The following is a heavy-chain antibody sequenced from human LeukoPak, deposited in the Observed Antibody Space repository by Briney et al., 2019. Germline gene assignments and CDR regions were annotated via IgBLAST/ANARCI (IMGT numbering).Heavy chain of an antibody. CDR1: GGSINYYY. V-gene: IGHV4-4*07. CDR2: IYTSGST. Sequence: PSETLSLTCAVSGGSINYYYWNWIRQPAGKGLEWIGRIYTSGSTNYNPSLKSRVTMSVDTSKNQSSLKLSSVTAADTAVYYCAREKSSGWYVDYWGQGTLVTVSS. J-gene: IGHJ4*02. CDR3: AREKSSGWYVDY. D-gene: IGHD6-19*01.